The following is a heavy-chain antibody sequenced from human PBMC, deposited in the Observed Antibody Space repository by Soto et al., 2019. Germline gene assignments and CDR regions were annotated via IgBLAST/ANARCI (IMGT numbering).Heavy chain of an antibody. CDR3: ALLGSIAARPPDY. CDR1: GDSIRSYY. Sequence: PSETLSLTCSVSGDSIRSYYWTWIRQPPGKGLQWIGYVFHTGNTNYNPSLKSRVTISEDASKNQFSLKLSSVTAADTAVYYCALLGSIAARPPDYWGQGTLVTVSS. J-gene: IGHJ4*02. CDR2: VFHTGNT. V-gene: IGHV4-59*08. D-gene: IGHD6-6*01.